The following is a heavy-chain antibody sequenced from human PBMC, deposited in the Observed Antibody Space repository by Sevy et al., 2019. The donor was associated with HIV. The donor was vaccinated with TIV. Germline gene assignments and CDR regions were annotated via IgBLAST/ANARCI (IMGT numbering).Heavy chain of an antibody. J-gene: IGHJ3*02. CDR2: ISGSGGST. CDR3: AKDHSITMIVVTHAFDI. V-gene: IGHV3-23*01. CDR1: GFTFSSYA. D-gene: IGHD3-22*01. Sequence: GGSLRLSCAASGFTFSSYAMSWVRQAPGKGLEWVSAISGSGGSTYYADSVKGRFTISRDNSKNTLYLQMNSLRAEDTAVYNCAKDHSITMIVVTHAFDIWGQGTMVTVSS.